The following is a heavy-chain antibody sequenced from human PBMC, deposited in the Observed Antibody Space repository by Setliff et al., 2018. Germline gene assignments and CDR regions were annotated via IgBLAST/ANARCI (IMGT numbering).Heavy chain of an antibody. Sequence: GGSLRLSCTASGFTFSSLWMSWIRQAPGKGLEWVSYITNSGGTIYYADSVKGRFTISRDNAKNSLFLQMNSLRAEDTALYYCAKFVGYTYGYDYWGRGTLVTVSS. V-gene: IGHV3-11*04. CDR2: ITNSGGTI. D-gene: IGHD5-18*01. CDR1: GFTFSSLW. CDR3: AKFVGYTYGYDY. J-gene: IGHJ4*02.